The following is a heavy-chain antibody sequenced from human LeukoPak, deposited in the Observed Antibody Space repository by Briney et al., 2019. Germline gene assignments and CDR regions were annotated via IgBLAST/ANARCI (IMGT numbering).Heavy chain of an antibody. J-gene: IGHJ5*02. CDR1: GFTFSSYA. V-gene: IGHV3-30-3*01. Sequence: QPGGSLRLSCAASGFTFSSYAMHWVRQAPGKGLEWVAVISYDGSNKYYADSVEGRFTISRDNSKNTLYLQMNSLRAEDTAVYYCAREPVSSPLWSSTPWGQGTLVTVSS. D-gene: IGHD1-14*01. CDR3: AREPVSSPLWSSTP. CDR2: ISYDGSNK.